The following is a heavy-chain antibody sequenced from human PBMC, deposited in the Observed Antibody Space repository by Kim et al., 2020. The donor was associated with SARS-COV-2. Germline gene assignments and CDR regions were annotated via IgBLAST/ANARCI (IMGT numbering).Heavy chain of an antibody. CDR3: ARELGNHYDYAWGIDY. CDR1: GFTFSRYW. D-gene: IGHD3-16*01. J-gene: IGHJ4*02. Sequence: GGSLRLSCAASGFTFSRYWMGWVRQAPGKGLEWVADIKQDGGEKYHLDSVKGRFTISRDNAKNALYLQMDSLRAEDTAVYYCARELGNHYDYAWGIDYWGQGTMVTVSS. V-gene: IGHV3-7*03. CDR2: IKQDGGEK.